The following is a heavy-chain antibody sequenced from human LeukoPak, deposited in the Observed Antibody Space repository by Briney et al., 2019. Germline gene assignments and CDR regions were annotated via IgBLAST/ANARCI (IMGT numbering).Heavy chain of an antibody. Sequence: SVKVSCKASGGTFSSYAISWVRQAPGQGLEWMGRIIPIFGTANYAQKFQGRVTITADESTSTAYMELSSLRSEDTAVYYCARALEDSSGYYYEGQAFDIWGQGTMVTVSS. V-gene: IGHV1-69*13. CDR3: ARALEDSSGYYYEGQAFDI. CDR1: GGTFSSYA. D-gene: IGHD3-22*01. J-gene: IGHJ3*02. CDR2: IIPIFGTA.